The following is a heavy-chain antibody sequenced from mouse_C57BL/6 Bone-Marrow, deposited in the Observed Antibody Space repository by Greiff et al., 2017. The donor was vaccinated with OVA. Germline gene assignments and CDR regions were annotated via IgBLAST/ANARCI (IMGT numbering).Heavy chain of an antibody. V-gene: IGHV1-61*01. CDR1: GYTFTSYW. CDR3: ARLQLGCAMDY. Sequence: VKLQQPGAELVRPGSSVKLSCKASGYTFTSYWMDWVKQRPGQGLEWIGNIYPSDSETHYNQKFKDKATLTVDKSSSTAYMQLSSLTSEDSAVYYCARLQLGCAMDYWGQGTSVTVSS. D-gene: IGHD4-1*02. J-gene: IGHJ4*01. CDR2: IYPSDSET.